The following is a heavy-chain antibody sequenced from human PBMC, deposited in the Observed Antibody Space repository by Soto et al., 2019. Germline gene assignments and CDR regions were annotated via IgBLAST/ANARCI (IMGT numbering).Heavy chain of an antibody. CDR2: INQDGSEK. CDR1: GFTFRSNW. J-gene: IGHJ4*02. CDR3: ARDVGYDTFDY. V-gene: IGHV3-7*01. Sequence: EVQLVESGGGLVQPGGSLRLSCAASGFTFRSNWMTWVRQAPGKGLGWVANINQDGSEKNYVDSVKGRFTISRDNAKNSRYLQINSLTDEDTAVYYCARDVGYDTFDYWGQGTLVTVSS. D-gene: IGHD5-12*01.